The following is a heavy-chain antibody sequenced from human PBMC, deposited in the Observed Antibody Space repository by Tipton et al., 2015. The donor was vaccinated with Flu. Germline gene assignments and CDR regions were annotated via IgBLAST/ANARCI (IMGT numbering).Heavy chain of an antibody. D-gene: IGHD6-6*01. CDR3: AKAQLRSSLGDAFDI. J-gene: IGHJ3*02. CDR2: ISWNSGSI. CDR1: GFTFDDYA. V-gene: IGHV3-9*01. Sequence: SLRLSCAASGFTFDDYAMHWVRQAPGKGLEWVSGISWNSGSIGYADSVKGRFTISRDNAKNSLYLQMNSLRAEDTALYYCAKAQLRSSLGDAFDIWGQGTMVTVSS.